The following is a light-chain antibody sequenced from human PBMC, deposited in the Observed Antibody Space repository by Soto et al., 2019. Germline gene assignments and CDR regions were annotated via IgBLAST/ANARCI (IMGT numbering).Light chain of an antibody. CDR3: QSYDTSLSTWV. Sequence: QSVLTQPPSVSGAPGQRVTISCSGSSFDIGAGHDVHWYQQLPGTAPKLLIYGDGKRPSGVPDRFSNSKSATSDSLAITGLQAEDEADYYCQSYDTSLSTWVFGGGTQLTVL. CDR2: GDG. J-gene: IGLJ3*02. V-gene: IGLV1-40*01. CDR1: SFDIGAGHD.